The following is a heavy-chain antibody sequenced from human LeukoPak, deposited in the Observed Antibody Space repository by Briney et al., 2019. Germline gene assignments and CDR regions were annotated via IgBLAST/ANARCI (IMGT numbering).Heavy chain of an antibody. CDR1: GFSVSNNY. J-gene: IGHJ4*02. V-gene: IGHV3-66*01. CDR2: IYIGGTT. CDR3: AGDSYGWDYFDY. D-gene: IGHD5-18*01. Sequence: QPGGSLRLSSASSGFSVSNNYINWVRQAPGKGLEWVSVIYIGGTTYYADSVKGRFTISRDNSKNTVYLQMNSLRVEDTAVYYCAGDSYGWDYFDYWGQGTLVTVSS.